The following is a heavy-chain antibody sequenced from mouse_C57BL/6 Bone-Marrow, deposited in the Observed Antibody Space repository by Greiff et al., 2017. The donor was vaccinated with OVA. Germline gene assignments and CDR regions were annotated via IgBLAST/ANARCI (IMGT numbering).Heavy chain of an antibody. CDR2: IHPNSGST. J-gene: IGHJ4*01. CDR1: GYTFTSYW. CDR3: ARNDWDAMDY. D-gene: IGHD4-1*01. Sequence: VQLQQPGAELVKPGASVKLSCKASGYTFTSYWMHWVKRRPGQGLEWIGMIHPNSGSTNYNEKFKSKATLTVDKSSSTAYMQLSSLTSEDSAVYYCARNDWDAMDYWGQGTSVTVSS. V-gene: IGHV1-64*01.